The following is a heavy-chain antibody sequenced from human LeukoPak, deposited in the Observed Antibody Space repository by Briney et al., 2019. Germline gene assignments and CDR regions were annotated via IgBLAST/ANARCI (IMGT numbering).Heavy chain of an antibody. CDR2: TYYRSKWYN. J-gene: IGHJ4*02. CDR1: GDSVSSNSAA. D-gene: IGHD5-18*01. V-gene: IGHV6-1*01. Sequence: SQTLSLTCAISGDSVSSNSAAWNWIRQSPSRGLEWLGRTYYRSKWYNDYAVSVKSRITINPDTSKNQFSLQLNSVPPEDTAVYYCARDLSGVTGYTYGRGIDYWGQGTLVTVSS. CDR3: ARDLSGVTGYTYGRGIDY.